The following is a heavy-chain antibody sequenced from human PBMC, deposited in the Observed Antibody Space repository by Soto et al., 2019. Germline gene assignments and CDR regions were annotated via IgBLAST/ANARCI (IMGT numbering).Heavy chain of an antibody. D-gene: IGHD2-21*01. CDR2: IYSGGGT. Sequence: EVQLVESGGGLVQPGGSLRLSCAASGFSVSDNYMTWVRQAPGKGPEWVSLIYSGGGTAYADSVKGRFTISRHNSQNTLYLQMNSLRPEDTTVYYCARKTDSISSRGDVWGKGTAVTVSS. CDR3: ARKTDSISSRGDV. J-gene: IGHJ6*04. V-gene: IGHV3-53*04. CDR1: GFSVSDNY.